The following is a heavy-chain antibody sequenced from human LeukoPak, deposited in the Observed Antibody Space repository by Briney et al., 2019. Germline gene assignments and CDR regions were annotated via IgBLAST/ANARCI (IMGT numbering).Heavy chain of an antibody. V-gene: IGHV3-74*01. CDR2: INDDGRAT. CDR1: GFTFGNYW. J-gene: IGHJ4*02. CDR3: AREILAPGKTHDY. Sequence: GGSLRLSCAASGFTFGNYWMHWVRQVPGKGLVWVPRINDDGRATFYADSVKGRFTISRDNAKNTLFLQINSLRAEDTAVYYCAREILAPGKTHDYWGQGTLVTVSS.